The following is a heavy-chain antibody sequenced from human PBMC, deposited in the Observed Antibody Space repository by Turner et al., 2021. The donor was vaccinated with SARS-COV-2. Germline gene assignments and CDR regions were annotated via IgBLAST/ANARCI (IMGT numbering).Heavy chain of an antibody. CDR2: ISRILSYT. J-gene: IGHJ4*02. D-gene: IGHD3-22*01. CDR1: GFTFSDYY. Sequence: QVQLVESGGGLVKPGGSLRLSCAASGFTFSDYYMSWIRQAPGKGLEWVSYISRILSYTNYADSVKGRFTISRDNAKNSLYLQMNSLRAEDTAVYYCARGYYDSSSYDYWGQGTLVTVSS. CDR3: ARGYYDSSSYDY. V-gene: IGHV3-11*06.